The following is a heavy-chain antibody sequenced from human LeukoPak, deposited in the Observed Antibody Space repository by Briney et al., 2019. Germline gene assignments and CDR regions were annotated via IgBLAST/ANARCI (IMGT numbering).Heavy chain of an antibody. Sequence: ASVNVSCKASGYTFTTYYIHWLRQAPGQGLERMGMINPSDGTTGYAQKLQGRLTVTRDTSTSTGSMELSSLRSEDTAVYYCARAPKGGLPGAYWGQGTLVTVSS. V-gene: IGHV1-46*04. CDR1: GYTFTTYY. D-gene: IGHD2-21*01. CDR3: ARAPKGGLPGAY. J-gene: IGHJ4*02. CDR2: INPSDGTT.